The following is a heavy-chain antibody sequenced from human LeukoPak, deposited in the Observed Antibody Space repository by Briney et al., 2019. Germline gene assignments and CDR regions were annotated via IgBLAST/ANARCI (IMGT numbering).Heavy chain of an antibody. CDR3: ARGEYSSGWYPYAFDI. CDR2: ISAYNGNT. V-gene: IGHV1-18*01. CDR1: GYTFTSYG. D-gene: IGHD6-19*01. J-gene: IGHJ3*02. Sequence: ASVKVSCKASGYTFTSYGISWVRQAPGQGLEWMGWISAYNGNTNYAQKLQGRVTMTTDTSTSTAYMELRSLRSDDTAVYYCARGEYSSGWYPYAFDIWGQGTMVTVSS.